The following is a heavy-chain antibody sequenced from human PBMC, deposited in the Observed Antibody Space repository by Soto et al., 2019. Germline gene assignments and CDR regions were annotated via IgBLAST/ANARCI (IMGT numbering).Heavy chain of an antibody. Sequence: PSETLSLTCTVSGGSISSFYWSWIRQPPGKGLEWIGYIYYSGSTNYNPSLKSRVTISLDRSKSQFSLKLSSVTAADTALYYCARGYWNDGLDYWGQGTPVTVSS. CDR2: IYYSGST. V-gene: IGHV4-59*01. CDR3: ARGYWNDGLDY. D-gene: IGHD1-1*01. J-gene: IGHJ4*02. CDR1: GGSISSFY.